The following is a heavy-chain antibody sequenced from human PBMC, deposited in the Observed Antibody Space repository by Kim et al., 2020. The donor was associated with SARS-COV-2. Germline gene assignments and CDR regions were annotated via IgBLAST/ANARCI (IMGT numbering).Heavy chain of an antibody. Sequence: GESLKISCKGSGYSFTSYWIGWVRQMPGKCLEWIGIIYPGYSDTIYSPSFQGQVTISADKSISTAYLQWSSLKASDTAMYYCARPTPYRVDAFDIWGQGTMVTVSS. CDR1: GYSFTSYW. CDR3: ARPTPYRVDAFDI. J-gene: IGHJ3*02. CDR2: IYPGYSDT. D-gene: IGHD3-16*02. V-gene: IGHV5-51*01.